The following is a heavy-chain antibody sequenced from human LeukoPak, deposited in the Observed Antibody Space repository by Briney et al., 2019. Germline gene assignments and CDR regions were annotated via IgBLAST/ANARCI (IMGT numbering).Heavy chain of an antibody. CDR2: IGGSGDNR. CDR3: AKCRSENIAVAGNH. D-gene: IGHD6-13*01. CDR1: GFTVSSNY. V-gene: IGHV3-23*01. J-gene: IGHJ4*02. Sequence: GGSLRLSCAASGFTVSSNYMSWVRQAPGKGLEWVSAIGGSGDNRYYADSAKGRFTISRDNSKNTLYLEMNSLRAEDTAVYYCAKCRSENIAVAGNHWGQGTLVSVSS.